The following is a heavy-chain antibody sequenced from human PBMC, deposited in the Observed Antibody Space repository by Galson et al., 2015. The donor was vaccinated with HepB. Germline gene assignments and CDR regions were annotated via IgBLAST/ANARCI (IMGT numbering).Heavy chain of an antibody. CDR1: GFTFSNYA. CDR3: AKESGTYSRAFDI. J-gene: IGHJ3*02. V-gene: IGHV3-23*01. CDR2: ISGRGGNT. Sequence: SLRLSCAASGFTFSNYAMSWVRQAPGKGLEWVSGISGRGGNTYYADSVKGRFTMSRDNSKNTLYVQINSLRADDTAIYYCAKESGTYSRAFDIWGQRTMVTVSS. D-gene: IGHD1-26*01.